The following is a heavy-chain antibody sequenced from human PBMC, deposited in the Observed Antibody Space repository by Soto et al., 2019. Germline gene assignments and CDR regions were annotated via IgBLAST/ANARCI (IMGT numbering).Heavy chain of an antibody. J-gene: IGHJ4*02. CDR3: ARAQRIAAAGLGSFDY. Sequence: QVQLVQSGAEVKKPGSSVKVSCKASGGTFSSYAISWVRQAPGQGLEWMGGIIPIFGTANYAQKFQGRVMITADESTSTAYMELSSLRSEDTAVYYCARAQRIAAAGLGSFDYWGQGTLVTVSS. CDR2: IIPIFGTA. D-gene: IGHD6-13*01. V-gene: IGHV1-69*12. CDR1: GGTFSSYA.